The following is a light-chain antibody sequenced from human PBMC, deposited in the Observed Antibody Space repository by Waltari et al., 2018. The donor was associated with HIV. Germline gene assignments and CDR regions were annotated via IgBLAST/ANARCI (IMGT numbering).Light chain of an antibody. Sequence: SALTQPPSASGSPGQSVTISCTGTSSDVGGYNPVSWYPHHPGKAPKRLVYEVTKRPPGVPNRFSGSKSGNTASLTVSGLQAEDEADYYCVSYAGVRDRWVFGGGTKLTVL. V-gene: IGLV2-8*01. CDR3: VSYAGVRDRWV. CDR2: EVT. CDR1: SSDVGGYNP. J-gene: IGLJ3*02.